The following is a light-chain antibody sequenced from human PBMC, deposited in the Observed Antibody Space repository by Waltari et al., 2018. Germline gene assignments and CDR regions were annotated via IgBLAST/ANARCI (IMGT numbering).Light chain of an antibody. CDR2: YDS. J-gene: IGLJ1*01. CDR1: NIGTKS. V-gene: IGLV3-21*01. CDR3: QVWDANNEPGL. Sequence: SVSVAPGETARITCGGNNIGTKSVHWYRQKPGQAPVLVISYDSDRPSGIPERFSGSNSGDTATLTISRVEAGDEADYYCQVWDANNEPGLFGTGTEVTV.